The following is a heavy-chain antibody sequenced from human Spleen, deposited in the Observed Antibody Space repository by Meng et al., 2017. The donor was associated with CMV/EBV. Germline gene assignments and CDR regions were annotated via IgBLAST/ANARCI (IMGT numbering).Heavy chain of an antibody. CDR2: ISSSGSIT. CDR3: ARDFSAVHNWLDS. D-gene: IGHD1-26*01. J-gene: IGHJ5*01. Sequence: ASGFTFSDYYMTWVRQAPGKGLEWVSYISSSGSITKYLDSVKGRFTISRDNAENSLFLQMNSLRVEDTAFYYCARDFSAVHNWLDSWGQGTLVTVSS. V-gene: IGHV3-11*04. CDR1: GFTFSDYY.